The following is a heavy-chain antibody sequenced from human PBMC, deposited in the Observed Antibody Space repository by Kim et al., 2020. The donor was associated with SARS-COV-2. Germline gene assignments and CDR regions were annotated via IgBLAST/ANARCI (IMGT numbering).Heavy chain of an antibody. D-gene: IGHD5-12*01. V-gene: IGHV3-49*04. Sequence: GGSLRLSCTASGFTFGDYAMSWVRQAPGKGLEWVGFIRSKAYGGTSAYAASVKGRFTISRDDSKSIAYLQMNRLKTEDTAVYYCTRGQRGYSGYVFYYWGQGTLVTVSS. CDR3: TRGQRGYSGYVFYY. CDR1: GFTFGDYA. CDR2: IRSKAYGGTS. J-gene: IGHJ4*02.